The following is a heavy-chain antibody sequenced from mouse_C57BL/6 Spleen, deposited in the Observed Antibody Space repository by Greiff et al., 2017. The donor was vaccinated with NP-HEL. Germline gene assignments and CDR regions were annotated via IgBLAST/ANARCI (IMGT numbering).Heavy chain of an antibody. Sequence: ESGPGLVKPSQSLSLTCSVTGYSITSGYYWNWIRQFPGNKLEWMGYISYDGSNNYNPSLKNRISITRDTSKNQFFLKLNSVTTEDTATYYCARGEGYFDYWGQGTTLTVSS. CDR3: ARGEGYFDY. V-gene: IGHV3-6*01. CDR1: GYSITSGYY. J-gene: IGHJ2*01. CDR2: ISYDGSN.